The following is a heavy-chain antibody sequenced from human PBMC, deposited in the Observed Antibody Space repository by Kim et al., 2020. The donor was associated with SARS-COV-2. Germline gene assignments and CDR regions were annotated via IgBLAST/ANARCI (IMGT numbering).Heavy chain of an antibody. D-gene: IGHD3-22*01. V-gene: IGHV1-18*01. CDR2: ISGDSGSI. CDR1: GYTFKSYG. Sequence: ASVKVSCKATGYTFKSYGITWARQAPGQGLEWMGGISGDSGSINYAQKIQGRVTMTRETSTATVYMELRSLTSDDTAIYYCARAYYYDSTKSWAHLDYWGQGTLVTVAS. CDR3: ARAYYYDSTKSWAHLDY. J-gene: IGHJ4*02.